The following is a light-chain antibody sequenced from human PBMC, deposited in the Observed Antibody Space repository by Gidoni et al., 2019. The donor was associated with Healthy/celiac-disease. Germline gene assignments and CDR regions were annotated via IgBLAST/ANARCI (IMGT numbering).Light chain of an antibody. J-gene: IGKJ5*01. Sequence: EIVLTQSPATLSLSPGERATLSCRASQSVSSYLAWYQQKPGQAPRLLIYDASNRATGIPARFSGSWSGTDFTLTISSLEPEDFAVYYCQQRSNWLTFXXXTRLEIK. V-gene: IGKV3-11*01. CDR3: QQRSNWLT. CDR1: QSVSSY. CDR2: DAS.